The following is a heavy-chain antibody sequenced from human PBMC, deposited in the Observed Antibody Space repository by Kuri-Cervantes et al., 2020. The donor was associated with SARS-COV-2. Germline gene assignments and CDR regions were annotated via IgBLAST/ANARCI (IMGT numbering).Heavy chain of an antibody. V-gene: IGHV4-59*01. CDR3: ARVGSYCSSTSCYPLYYFDY. CDR2: IYYSGST. CDR1: GGSISSYY. Sequence: ESLKISCTVSGGSISSYYWSWIRQPPGKGLEWIGYIYYSGSTNYNPSLKSRVTISVDTSKNQFSLKLSSVTAADTAVYYCARVGSYCSSTSCYPLYYFDYWGQGTLVTVSS. J-gene: IGHJ4*02. D-gene: IGHD2-2*01.